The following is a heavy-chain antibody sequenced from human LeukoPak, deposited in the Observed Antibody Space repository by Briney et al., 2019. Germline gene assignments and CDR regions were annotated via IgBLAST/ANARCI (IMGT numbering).Heavy chain of an antibody. J-gene: IGHJ4*02. Sequence: SETLSLTCAVYGGSFSGYYWSWIRQPPGKGLEWIGEINHSGSTNYNPSLKSRVTISVDTSKNQFSLKLSSVTAADTAVYYCARQIGYGSEYYFDYWGQGTLLTVSS. CDR3: ARQIGYGSEYYFDY. CDR1: GGSFSGYY. CDR2: INHSGST. D-gene: IGHD3-10*01. V-gene: IGHV4-34*01.